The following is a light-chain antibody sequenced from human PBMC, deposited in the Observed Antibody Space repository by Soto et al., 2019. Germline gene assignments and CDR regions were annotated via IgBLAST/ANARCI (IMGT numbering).Light chain of an antibody. CDR2: YAS. V-gene: IGKV1-33*01. CDR1: QDISNY. CDR3: QQYYNLPLT. Sequence: DIQMTQSPSSLSASVGDRVTITCQASQDISNYFNWYQQKPGKAPKLLIYYASNLETGVPSRFSGSVSVTDVTITMSSLQTEDIATYYCQQYYNLPLTFGGGTKVEIK. J-gene: IGKJ4*01.